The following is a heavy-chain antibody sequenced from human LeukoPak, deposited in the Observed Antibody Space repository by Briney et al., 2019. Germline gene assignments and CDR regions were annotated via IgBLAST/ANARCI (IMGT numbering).Heavy chain of an antibody. D-gene: IGHD6-19*01. CDR3: ARDKYAYSSGWRHDY. V-gene: IGHV1-69*04. Sequence: WVKVSCKSSGGTFSSYAISWVRQAPGQGLEWMGRIIPILGIANYAQKFQGRVTITADKSTSTAYMELSSLRSEDTAVYYCARDKYAYSSGWRHDYWGQGTLVTVSS. J-gene: IGHJ4*02. CDR2: IIPILGIA. CDR1: GGTFSSYA.